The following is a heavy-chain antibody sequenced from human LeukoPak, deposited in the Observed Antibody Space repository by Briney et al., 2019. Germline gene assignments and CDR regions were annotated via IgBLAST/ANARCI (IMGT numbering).Heavy chain of an antibody. CDR3: AREGLGELTLDC. D-gene: IGHD3-16*01. CDR2: ISTDNGDT. Sequence: ASVKVSCKSFGYTFSTYGISWVRQAPGQGLEWMGWISTDNGDTTYAQKSQGRVTMTTDTSTGTAYMELRSLRSDDTAVYYCAREGLGELTLDCWGQGTLVTVSS. J-gene: IGHJ4*02. CDR1: GYTFSTYG. V-gene: IGHV1-18*01.